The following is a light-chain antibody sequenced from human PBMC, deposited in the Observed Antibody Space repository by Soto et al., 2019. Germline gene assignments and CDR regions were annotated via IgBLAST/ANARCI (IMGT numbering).Light chain of an antibody. Sequence: QSVLTQPPSTSGTPGQRVTISCSGSNSNIGSDTVNWYQQLPGTAPKLLIYRNNQRPSGVPDRFSGSTSGTSASLAISGLQSEDEADYYCVAWDGSLSSYVFGTGTKLTVL. J-gene: IGLJ1*01. CDR2: RNN. CDR1: NSNIGSDT. CDR3: VAWDGSLSSYV. V-gene: IGLV1-44*01.